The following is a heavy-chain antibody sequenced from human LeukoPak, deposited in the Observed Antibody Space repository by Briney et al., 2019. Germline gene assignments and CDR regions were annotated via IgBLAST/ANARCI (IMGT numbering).Heavy chain of an antibody. V-gene: IGHV4-59*01. CDR2: FYNSGTT. J-gene: IGHJ5*02. CDR3: ARGDSWFDP. Sequence: SETLSLTCTVSGVSISSYHWSWIRQPPGKGLEWIGYFYNSGTTNHNPSLKPRVTISVDTSKNQFSLKLSSVTAADTAVYYCARGDSWFDPWGQGTLVTVSS. CDR1: GVSISSYH.